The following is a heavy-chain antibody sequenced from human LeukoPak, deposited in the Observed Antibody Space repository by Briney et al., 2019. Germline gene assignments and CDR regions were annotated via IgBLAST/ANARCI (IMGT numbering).Heavy chain of an antibody. CDR1: GFTFTRYW. CDR2: VKQDGSQA. CDR3: SNGIYDSSY. Sequence: GGSLTLSCATSGFTFTRYWIAWIRQSPGKGLEWVASVKQDGSQAYYLESVEGRFTISRDNAKTSLYLHMNNLRAEDTAVYYCSNGIYDSSYWGQGTLVTVSS. D-gene: IGHD6-6*01. V-gene: IGHV3-7*01. J-gene: IGHJ4*02.